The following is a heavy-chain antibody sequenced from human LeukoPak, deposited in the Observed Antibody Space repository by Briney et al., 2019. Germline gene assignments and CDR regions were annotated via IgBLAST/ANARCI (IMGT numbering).Heavy chain of an antibody. CDR1: GFTLSIYS. J-gene: IGHJ4*02. CDR2: ISSSSSYI. D-gene: IGHD3-10*01. Sequence: GGSLRLSCAASGFTLSIYSMNWVRHAPGKGLEWVSSISSSSSYIYYTDSVKGRFTISRDNAKNSLYLQMNSLRAEDTSVYYCARDQSVRGPLDYWGQGTLVTVSS. V-gene: IGHV3-21*01. CDR3: ARDQSVRGPLDY.